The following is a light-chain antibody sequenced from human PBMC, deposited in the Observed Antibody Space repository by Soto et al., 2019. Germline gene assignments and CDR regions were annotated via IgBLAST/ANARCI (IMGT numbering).Light chain of an antibody. J-gene: IGKJ4*01. V-gene: IGKV3-20*01. CDR3: QQYGISLP. CDR1: QSVGSN. CDR2: GAS. Sequence: IVMAQSPAPLSVSPGERATLPRRASQSVGSNLAWYQQKPGQAPRLLIYGASNRATGIPDRFSGSGSGTDFTLTISRLDPEDFAVYYCQQYGISLPFGGGTKVDI.